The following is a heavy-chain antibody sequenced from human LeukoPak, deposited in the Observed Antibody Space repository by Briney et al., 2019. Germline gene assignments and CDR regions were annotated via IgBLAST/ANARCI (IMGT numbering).Heavy chain of an antibody. CDR2: IWNDGSKK. J-gene: IGHJ4*02. D-gene: IGHD2-2*01. CDR1: GFTFSRYG. Sequence: GSLRLSCAASGFTFSRYGMHWVRQAPGKGLEWVAVIWNDGSKKYYSDSVKGRFTISRDDSKNTLYLQMNSLRAEDTAVYYCARDSSYCSSTSCFGALFDYWGQGTLVTVSS. CDR3: ARDSSYCSSTSCFGALFDY. V-gene: IGHV3-33*01.